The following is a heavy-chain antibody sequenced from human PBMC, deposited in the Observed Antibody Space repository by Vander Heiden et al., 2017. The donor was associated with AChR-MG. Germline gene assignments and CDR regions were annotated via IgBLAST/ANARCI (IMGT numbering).Heavy chain of an antibody. CDR3: AKAAYYDIQYGMDV. V-gene: IGHV3-43*01. CDR1: GFTFDDYT. Sequence: EVQLVESGGVVVQPGGSLRLSCEASGFTFDDYTMRWVRQAPGKGLEWVSLISWEGGSTYYADSVKGRFTISRDNSKNSLYLQMNSLRTEDTALYYCAKAAYYDIQYGMDVWGQGTTVTVSS. CDR2: ISWEGGST. D-gene: IGHD3-9*01. J-gene: IGHJ6*02.